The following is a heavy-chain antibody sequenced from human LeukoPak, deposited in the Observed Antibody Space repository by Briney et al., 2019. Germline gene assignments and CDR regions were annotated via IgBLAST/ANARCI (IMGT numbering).Heavy chain of an antibody. D-gene: IGHD1-26*01. Sequence: SETLSLTCAVYGGSFSGYYWSWIRQPPGKGLEWIGYIYYSGSTNYNPSLKSRVTISVDTSKNQFSLKLSSVTAADTAVYYRARVGGSLGLFDYWGQGTLVTVSS. J-gene: IGHJ4*02. CDR1: GGSFSGYY. CDR3: ARVGGSLGLFDY. V-gene: IGHV4-59*01. CDR2: IYYSGST.